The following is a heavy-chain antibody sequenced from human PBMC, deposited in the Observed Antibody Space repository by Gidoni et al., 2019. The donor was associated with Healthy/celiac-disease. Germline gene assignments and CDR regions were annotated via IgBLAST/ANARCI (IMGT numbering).Heavy chain of an antibody. J-gene: IGHJ3*02. V-gene: IGHV3-48*02. Sequence: EVQLVESGGGLVQPGGSLRLSCAASGFTFSSYSMNWVRQAPGKGLEGVSYISSSSSTIYYADSGKGRFTIYRDNAKNSLYLQMNSLRDEDTAVYYCARDTLPSMRPTHFDIWGQGTMVTVSS. CDR3: ARDTLPSMRPTHFDI. CDR1: GFTFSSYS. CDR2: ISSSSSTI.